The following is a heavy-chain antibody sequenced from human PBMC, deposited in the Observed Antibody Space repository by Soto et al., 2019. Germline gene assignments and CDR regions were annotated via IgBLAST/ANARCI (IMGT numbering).Heavy chain of an antibody. Sequence: LRLSCAASGFTFSNYGMHWVRQSPGEGLVWVSHTDSDGTFTTYADSVKGRFTISRDNSKNTLYLQMNSLRAEDTAVYYCARHQLVGDAFDIWGQGTMVTVSS. V-gene: IGHV3-NL1*01. D-gene: IGHD6-13*01. CDR1: GFTFSNYG. CDR2: TDSDGTFT. CDR3: ARHQLVGDAFDI. J-gene: IGHJ3*02.